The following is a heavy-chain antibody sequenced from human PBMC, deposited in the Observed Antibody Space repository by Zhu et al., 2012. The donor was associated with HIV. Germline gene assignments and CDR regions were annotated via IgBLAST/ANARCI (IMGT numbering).Heavy chain of an antibody. V-gene: IGHV4-34*02. CDR2: ITRTGSA. Sequence: QVQLQQWGAGLLKPPETLSLTCAVSGGSLSNYCWSWIRQAPGRGLEWIGEITRTGSANYDPSLKSRVTMSLDTSKNQFSLKLTSVTAADTAVYYCARVGPFGPKYTFGYTRYYMDVWGKGTTVTVS. CDR1: GGSLSNYC. D-gene: IGHD5-18*01. J-gene: IGHJ6*03. CDR3: ARVGPFGPKYTFGYTRYYMDV.